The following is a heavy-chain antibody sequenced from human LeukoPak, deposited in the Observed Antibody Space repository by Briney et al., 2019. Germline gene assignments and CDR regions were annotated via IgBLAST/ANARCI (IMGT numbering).Heavy chain of an antibody. CDR2: IYYSGAT. V-gene: IGHV4-59*01. D-gene: IGHD3-16*01. CDR3: TRGAGWLIDY. CDR1: GGSISSYY. J-gene: IGHJ4*02. Sequence: SETLSLTCTVSGGSISSYYWSWIRQPPGKGLEWIGYIYYSGATNYNPSLKSRVTISVDTSKNQFSLKLNSLTTADTAVYYCTRGAGWLIDYWGQGILVTVSS.